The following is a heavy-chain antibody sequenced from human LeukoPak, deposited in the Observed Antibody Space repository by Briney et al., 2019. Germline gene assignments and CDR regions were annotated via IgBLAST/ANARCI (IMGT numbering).Heavy chain of an antibody. Sequence: PSETLSLTCAVYGGSFSGYYWSWIRQPPGKGLEWIGSIYYSGSTYYNPPLKSRVTISVDTSKNQFSLKLSSVTAADTAVYYCARDGGAPALFDYWGQGTLVTVSS. CDR2: IYYSGST. CDR3: ARDGGAPALFDY. D-gene: IGHD2-2*01. CDR1: GGSFSGYY. J-gene: IGHJ4*02. V-gene: IGHV4-34*09.